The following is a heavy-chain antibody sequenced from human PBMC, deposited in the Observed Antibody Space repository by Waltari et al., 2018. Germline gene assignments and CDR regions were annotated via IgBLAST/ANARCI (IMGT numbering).Heavy chain of an antibody. D-gene: IGHD2-15*01. V-gene: IGHV1-18*04. CDR2: ISAYNGKT. CDR1: GYIFTTNT. Sequence: QIQLVQSGAEVKKPGASVRVSCKASGYIFTTNTITWVRQAPGQGLAGMGWISAYNGKTNYAQKLQGRGTLTTDTSTSTAYMELRSLKSDDTAVYYCARRTSATGFDPWGQGTLVTVSS. J-gene: IGHJ5*02. CDR3: ARRTSATGFDP.